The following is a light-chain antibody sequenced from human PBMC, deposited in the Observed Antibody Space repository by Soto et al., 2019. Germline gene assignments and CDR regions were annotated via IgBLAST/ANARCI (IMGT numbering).Light chain of an antibody. CDR1: SSDVGSYNR. CDR2: AVS. J-gene: IGLJ1*01. V-gene: IGLV2-18*01. Sequence: QSALTQPPSVSGSPGQSVTISCTGTSSDVGSYNRVSWYQQPPGTAPKLMIYAVSNRPSGVPDRFSGSKSGNTASLTISGLQAEDEADYYCSLYTSSSTYVFGTGTKLTVL. CDR3: SLYTSSSTYV.